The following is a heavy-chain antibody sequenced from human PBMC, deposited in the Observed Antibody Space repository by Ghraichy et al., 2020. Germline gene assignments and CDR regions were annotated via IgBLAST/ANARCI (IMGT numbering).Heavy chain of an antibody. CDR3: VKDDHSGVFDI. V-gene: IGHV3-64D*06. J-gene: IGHJ3*02. CDR2: ISGNGGST. Sequence: GSLRLSCSASGFTFSSYAMRWVRQAPGKGLEYVSAISGNGGSTYYADSVKGRFTISRDNSKNTLDLQMSSLRAEDTAVYYCVKDDHSGVFDIWGQGTMVTVSS. D-gene: IGHD3-10*01. CDR1: GFTFSSYA.